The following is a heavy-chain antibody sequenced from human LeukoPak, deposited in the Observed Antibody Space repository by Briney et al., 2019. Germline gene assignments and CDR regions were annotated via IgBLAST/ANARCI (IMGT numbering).Heavy chain of an antibody. CDR1: EFTFNTYE. D-gene: IGHD1-26*01. V-gene: IGHV3-48*03. CDR2: ISRSGII. J-gene: IGHJ3*02. Sequence: GGSLRLSCAASEFTFNTYEMNWVRQAPGKGLEWISYISRSGIIHYADSVKGRFTISRDNAKNSLYLQMNSLRAEDTAVYYCARDEWGLLSHRAFDIWGQGTMVTVSS. CDR3: ARDEWGLLSHRAFDI.